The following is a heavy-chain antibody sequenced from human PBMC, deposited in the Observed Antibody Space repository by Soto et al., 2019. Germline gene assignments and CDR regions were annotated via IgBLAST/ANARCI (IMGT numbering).Heavy chain of an antibody. CDR2: ISWNSGSI. CDR1: GFTFDDYA. D-gene: IGHD6-19*01. CDR3: AKDIRAVAGRTYFQH. V-gene: IGHV3-9*01. J-gene: IGHJ1*01. Sequence: LRLSCAASGFTFDDYAMHWVRQAPGKGLEWVSGISWNSGSIGYADSVKGRFTISRDNAKNSLYLQMNSLRAEDTALYYCAKDIRAVAGRTYFQHWGQGTLVTVSS.